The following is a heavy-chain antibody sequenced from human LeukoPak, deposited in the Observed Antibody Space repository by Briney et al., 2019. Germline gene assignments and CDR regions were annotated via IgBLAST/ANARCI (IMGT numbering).Heavy chain of an antibody. J-gene: IGHJ3*02. CDR3: ARDVRKGWFREHRGAFDI. CDR1: GGSISSYY. CDR2: IYTSGST. Sequence: SETLSPTCTVSGGSISSYYWSWIRQPAGKGLEWIGRIYTSGSTNYNPSLKSRVTMSVDTSKNQFSLKLSSVTAADTAVYYCARDVRKGWFREHRGAFDIWGQGTMVTVSS. V-gene: IGHV4-4*07. D-gene: IGHD3-10*01.